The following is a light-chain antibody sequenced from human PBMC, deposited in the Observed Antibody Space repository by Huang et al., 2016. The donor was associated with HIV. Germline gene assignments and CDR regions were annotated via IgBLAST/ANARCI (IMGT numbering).Light chain of an antibody. J-gene: IGKJ3*01. Sequence: EIVMTQSPATLSVSPGERATLSCRASQSVNNKLAWCQQKRGQAPRLLIYGASTRATGIPARFSGSGSGTEFTLTISSLQSEDFAFYYCQQYNNWGIFTFGPGTKVDIK. V-gene: IGKV3-15*01. CDR2: GAS. CDR1: QSVNNK. CDR3: QQYNNWGIFT.